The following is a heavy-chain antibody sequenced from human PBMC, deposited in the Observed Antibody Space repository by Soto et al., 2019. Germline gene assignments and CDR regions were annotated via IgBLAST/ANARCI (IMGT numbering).Heavy chain of an antibody. J-gene: IGHJ4*02. Sequence: GGSLRLSCETSGFSLSVYSMNWVRQAPGRGLEWVAFISAGSEHYADSVKGRFTISRDHVKKTLFLQMNSLTVEDTGVYYCTRDLIRYGDCGYWGQGTQVTVSS. V-gene: IGHV3-21*01. CDR2: ISAGSE. D-gene: IGHD4-17*01. CDR1: GFSLSVYS. CDR3: TRDLIRYGDCGY.